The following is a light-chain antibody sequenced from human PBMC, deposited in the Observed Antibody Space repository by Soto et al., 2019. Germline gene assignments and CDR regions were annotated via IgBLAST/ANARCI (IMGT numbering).Light chain of an antibody. Sequence: EIVMTQSPATLSVSPGERVTLSCRASQSVSSNLAWYQQKPGQAPRLLIYGASTRATDIPSRFSGSGSGTKFTLTITSLQSEGFAVYYCQQYNNWPPITFGQGTRLEIK. V-gene: IGKV3-15*01. CDR1: QSVSSN. CDR2: GAS. CDR3: QQYNNWPPIT. J-gene: IGKJ5*01.